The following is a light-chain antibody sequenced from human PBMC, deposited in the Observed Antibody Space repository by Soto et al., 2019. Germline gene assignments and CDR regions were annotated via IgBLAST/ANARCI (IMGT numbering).Light chain of an antibody. Sequence: QSVLTQPRSVSGSPGQSVTISCTGTSSDVGGYNYVSWYQQHPGKAPKLIIYDVVKRPSGVPDRFSGSKSGNTASLTISGLQAEDEADYYCCSYAGSYSFYVFGTETKVTVL. V-gene: IGLV2-11*01. CDR2: DVV. CDR1: SSDVGGYNY. CDR3: CSYAGSYSFYV. J-gene: IGLJ1*01.